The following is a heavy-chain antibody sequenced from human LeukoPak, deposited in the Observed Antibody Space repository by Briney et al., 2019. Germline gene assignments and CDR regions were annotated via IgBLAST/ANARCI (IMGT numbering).Heavy chain of an antibody. J-gene: IGHJ4*02. V-gene: IGHV1-2*02. CDR3: ARDLTGTSDY. CDR1: GYTFTSYY. Sequence: GASVKVSCKAPGYTFTSYYMHWVRQAPGQGLEWVGWINPNTGDTHYALKFQGRVTMTRDTSISTTYMDLSRLTSDDTAVYYCARDLTGTSDYWGQGTLLTVSS. CDR2: INPNTGDT. D-gene: IGHD1-20*01.